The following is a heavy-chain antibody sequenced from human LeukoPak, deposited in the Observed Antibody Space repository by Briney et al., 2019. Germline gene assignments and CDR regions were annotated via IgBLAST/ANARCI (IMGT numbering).Heavy chain of an antibody. Sequence: KTSETLSLTCTVSGGSISSSSYYWGWIRQPPGKGLEWIGSIYYSGSTYYNPSLKSRVTISLDTSKNQFSLRLNSVTAADTAVYYCARDGQGASDYWGQGILVTVS. CDR1: GGSISSSSYY. J-gene: IGHJ4*02. CDR2: IYYSGST. V-gene: IGHV4-39*07. CDR3: ARDGQGASDY.